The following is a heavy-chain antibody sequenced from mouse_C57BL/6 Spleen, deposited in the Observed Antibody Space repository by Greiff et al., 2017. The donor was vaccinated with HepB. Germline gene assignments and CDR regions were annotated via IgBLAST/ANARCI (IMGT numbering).Heavy chain of an antibody. CDR1: GYTFTDYY. D-gene: IGHD1-1*01. CDR2: INPNNGGT. CDR3: AGIYYYGSSSYYYAMDY. Sequence: EVQLQQSGPELVKPGASVKISCKASGYTFTDYYMNWVKQSHGKSLEWIGDINPNNGGTSYNQKFKGKATLTVDKSSSTAYMELRSLTSEDSAVYYCAGIYYYGSSSYYYAMDYWGQGTSVTVSS. V-gene: IGHV1-26*01. J-gene: IGHJ4*01.